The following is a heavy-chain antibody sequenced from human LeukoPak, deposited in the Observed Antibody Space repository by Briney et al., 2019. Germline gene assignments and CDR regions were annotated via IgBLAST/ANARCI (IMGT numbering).Heavy chain of an antibody. V-gene: IGHV4-39*07. CDR3: ARGRLAVLDY. J-gene: IGHJ4*02. CDR1: GGSVSSSSYY. Sequence: SETLSLTCTVSGGSVSSSSYYWGWIRQPPGKGLEWIGSIYYSGSTYYNPSLKSRVTISVDTSKNQFSLKLSSVTAADTAVYYCARGRLAVLDYWGQGTLVTVSS. D-gene: IGHD3-22*01. CDR2: IYYSGST.